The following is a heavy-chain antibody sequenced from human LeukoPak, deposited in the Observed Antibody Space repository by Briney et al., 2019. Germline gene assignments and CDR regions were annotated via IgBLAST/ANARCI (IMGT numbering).Heavy chain of an antibody. CDR2: ISGSGGST. Sequence: GGSLRLSCAASGFTFSSYAMSWVRQAPGKGLEWVSAISGSGGSTYSADSVKGRFTISRDNSKNTLYLQMNSLKTEDTALYRCTRLGGGSPDLIIVPGANKLKWYDPWGQGTLVTVSS. CDR1: GFTFSSYA. CDR3: TRLGGGSPDLIIVPGANKLKWYDP. D-gene: IGHD2-2*01. J-gene: IGHJ5*02. V-gene: IGHV3-23*01.